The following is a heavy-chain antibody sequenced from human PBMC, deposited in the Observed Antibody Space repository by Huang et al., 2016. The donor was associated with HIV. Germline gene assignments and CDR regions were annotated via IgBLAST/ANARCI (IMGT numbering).Heavy chain of an antibody. CDR3: ARPLLGYSYGYYFDQ. V-gene: IGHV5-51*03. D-gene: IGHD5-18*01. Sequence: EVQLVQSGAEVKKPGESLKISCKGSGFSFTNYWIGWVRQMPGKGLEWRGIIYPGDSETTYSPSFEGQVTISADKSINTAYLQWSSLKASDSAIYYCARPLLGYSYGYYFDQWGQGTLVTVSS. CDR1: GFSFTNYW. CDR2: IYPGDSET. J-gene: IGHJ4*02.